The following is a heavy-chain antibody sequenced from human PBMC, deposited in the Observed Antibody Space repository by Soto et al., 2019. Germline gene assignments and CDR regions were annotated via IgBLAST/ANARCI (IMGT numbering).Heavy chain of an antibody. D-gene: IGHD3-22*01. CDR3: ARDQMHDYNYDSSGYWRGAFDV. J-gene: IGHJ3*01. Sequence: LRLSCAASGFPFTTYTMNWVRQTPGKGLEWVSSIDSSGKFIYYADSMKGRFTISRDDAKKLLFLQMNSLRAEDTAVYYCARDQMHDYNYDSSGYWRGAFDVWGQGIRVTVSS. CDR1: GFPFTTYT. V-gene: IGHV3-21*01. CDR2: IDSSGKFI.